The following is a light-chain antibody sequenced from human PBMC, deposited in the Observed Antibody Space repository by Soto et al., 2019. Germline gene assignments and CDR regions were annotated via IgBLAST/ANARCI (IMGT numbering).Light chain of an antibody. CDR2: DVS. Sequence: QSALTQPASVSGSPGPSITISCTGTSSDVGGYNYVYWYQQHPGKAPKLMIYDVSNRPSGVSNRFSGSKSGNTASLTISGPQDEEEYDYYCSSYTGSSNYVVGTGTKVTVL. V-gene: IGLV2-14*03. CDR3: SSYTGSSNYV. CDR1: SSDVGGYNY. J-gene: IGLJ1*01.